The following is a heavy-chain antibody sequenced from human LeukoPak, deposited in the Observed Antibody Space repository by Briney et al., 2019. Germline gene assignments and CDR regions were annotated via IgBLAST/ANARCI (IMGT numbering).Heavy chain of an antibody. Sequence: GRSLRLPCADSGFTIDIYTMHWFRQAPGTGLEWVAVISNNGDYINYVDSVRGRFTISRDNSKNTLYLQMDSLRPEDTAVYYCARERASCYFDYWGPGTLVTVSS. D-gene: IGHD2-2*01. CDR1: GFTIDIYT. V-gene: IGHV3-30*01. CDR3: ARERASCYFDY. CDR2: ISNNGDYI. J-gene: IGHJ4*02.